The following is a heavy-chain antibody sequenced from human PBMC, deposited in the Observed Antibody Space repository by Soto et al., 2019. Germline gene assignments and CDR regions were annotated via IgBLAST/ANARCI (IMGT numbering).Heavy chain of an antibody. CDR1: GYTFTSYG. Sequence: QVQLVQSGAEVKKPGDSVKASCRASGYTFTSYGISWVRQDPGQGLEWMGWISGYNGNTNYAQELQGRVTMTTDTSTSAGFMELRSVSSDDTAVYCCARTYSSSFLDAFDIWGQGTMVTVSS. J-gene: IGHJ3*02. D-gene: IGHD6-13*01. V-gene: IGHV1-18*01. CDR2: ISGYNGNT. CDR3: ARTYSSSFLDAFDI.